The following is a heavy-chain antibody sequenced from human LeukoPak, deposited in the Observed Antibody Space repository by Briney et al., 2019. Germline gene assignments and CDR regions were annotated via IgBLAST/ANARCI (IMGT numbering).Heavy chain of an antibody. J-gene: IGHJ4*02. D-gene: IGHD3-3*01. CDR2: IRYDGSNK. CDR3: AKDRGDFWSGYSLFDY. CDR1: GLTFSNDG. Sequence: PGGSLRLSCAASGLTFSNDGMHWVRQAPGKGLEWVAFIRYDGSNKYYGDSVKGRFTISRDNSKNTLYLQMNSLRAEDTAVYYCAKDRGDFWSGYSLFDYWGQGTLVTVSS. V-gene: IGHV3-30*02.